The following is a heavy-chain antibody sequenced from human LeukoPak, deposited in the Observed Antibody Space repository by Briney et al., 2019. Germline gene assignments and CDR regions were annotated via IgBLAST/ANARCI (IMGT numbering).Heavy chain of an antibody. CDR1: GGSISSHY. Sequence: SETLCLTCAVSGGSISSHYWSWVRQPPGKGLEWMWFVWYGGRTKYNTYLNSGVSISVDTTKTQYSLKLRAETAANRPVYDCATKCGYASPLDYFDYWGQGTQVTVSS. CDR2: VWYGGRT. V-gene: IGHV4-59*11. J-gene: IGHJ4*02. D-gene: IGHD5-12*01. CDR3: ATKCGYASPLDYFDY.